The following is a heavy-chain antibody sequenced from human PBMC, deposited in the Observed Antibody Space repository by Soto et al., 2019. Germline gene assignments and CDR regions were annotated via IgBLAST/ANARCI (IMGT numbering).Heavy chain of an antibody. CDR3: ARRPDYFYYLDV. J-gene: IGHJ6*03. Sequence: QVQLQESGPGLVKPSETLSLTCTVPGGSICGYYWSWIRQPPGRRLEWIGYIHYSGTTNYNPSLKSRVTISIDTSKNHFSLRLTSVTAADTAIYYCARRPDYFYYLDVWGIGTTVTVSS. CDR2: IHYSGTT. V-gene: IGHV4-59*08. CDR1: GGSICGYY.